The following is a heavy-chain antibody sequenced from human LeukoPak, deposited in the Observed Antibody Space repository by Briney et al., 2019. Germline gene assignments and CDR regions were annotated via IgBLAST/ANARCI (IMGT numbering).Heavy chain of an antibody. CDR3: VRDQRVGVTAFYRPFDP. V-gene: IGHV1-18*01. D-gene: IGHD2-21*02. CDR1: GYTFTDFG. Sequence: GASVKVSCKASGYTFTDFGISWVRQAPGQGLEWMGWINTYKGNTNYAQKFQGRFTMTIDTSTRTAYMVLRSLRSVDTAIYYCVRDQRVGVTAFYRPFDPWGQGTSVTVSS. CDR2: INTYKGNT. J-gene: IGHJ5*02.